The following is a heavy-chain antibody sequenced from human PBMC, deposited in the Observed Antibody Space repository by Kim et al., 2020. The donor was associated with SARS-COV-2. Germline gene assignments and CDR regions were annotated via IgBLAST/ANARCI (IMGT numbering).Heavy chain of an antibody. CDR3: ARDLAYYYGSGTPFLGDYGMDV. D-gene: IGHD3-10*01. J-gene: IGHJ6*02. V-gene: IGHV1-69*13. Sequence: SVKVSCKASGGTFSSYAISWVRQAPGQGLEWMGGIIPIFGTANYAQKFQGRVTITADESTSTAYMELSSLRSEDTAVYYCARDLAYYYGSGTPFLGDYGMDVWGQGTTVTVSS. CDR2: IIPIFGTA. CDR1: GGTFSSYA.